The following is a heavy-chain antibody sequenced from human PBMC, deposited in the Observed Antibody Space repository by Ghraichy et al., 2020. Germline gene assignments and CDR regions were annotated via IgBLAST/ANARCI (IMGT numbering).Heavy chain of an antibody. D-gene: IGHD3-10*01. Sequence: SETLSLTCAVSGGSISSSNWWSWVRQPPGKGLEWIGEIYHSGSTNYNPSLKSRVTISVDKSKNQFSLKLSSVTAADTAVYYCARDSLCYYGSGSYCYYYYGMDVWGQGTTVTVSS. CDR2: IYHSGST. V-gene: IGHV4-4*02. CDR3: ARDSLCYYGSGSYCYYYYGMDV. J-gene: IGHJ6*02. CDR1: GGSISSSNW.